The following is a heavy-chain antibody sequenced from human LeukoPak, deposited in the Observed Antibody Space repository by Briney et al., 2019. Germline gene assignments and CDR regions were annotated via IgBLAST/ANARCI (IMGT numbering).Heavy chain of an antibody. CDR3: ARGGYSKPGDWFDP. CDR2: IYHSGST. Sequence: SETLSLTCAVSGGSISSSNWWSWVRQPPGKGLEWIGEIYHSGSTNYNPSLKSRVTISVDKSKNQFSLKLSSVTAADTAVYYCARGGYSKPGDWFDPWGQGTLVTVSS. J-gene: IGHJ5*02. V-gene: IGHV4-4*02. CDR1: GGSISSSNW. D-gene: IGHD3-22*01.